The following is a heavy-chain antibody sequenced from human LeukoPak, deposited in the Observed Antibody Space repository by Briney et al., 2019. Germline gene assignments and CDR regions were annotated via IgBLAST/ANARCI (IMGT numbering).Heavy chain of an antibody. V-gene: IGHV3-15*01. Sequence: PGGSLRLSCAASGFTFSNAYMSWVRQAPGKGLEWVGRIKSKAHGGTTEYAAPVKGRFTISRDDSKNTLFLQMNSLQTEDAALYYCATYSSSYYYFVCWGQGTLVTVST. CDR1: GFTFSNAY. J-gene: IGHJ4*02. D-gene: IGHD6-13*01. CDR3: ATYSSSYYYFVC. CDR2: IKSKAHGGTT.